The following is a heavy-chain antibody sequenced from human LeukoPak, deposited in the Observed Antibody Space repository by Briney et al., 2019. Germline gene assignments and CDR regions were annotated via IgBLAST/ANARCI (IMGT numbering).Heavy chain of an antibody. Sequence: SGGSLRLSCAASGFTFSSYAMSWVRQAPRKGLEWVSAISGSGGSTYYADSVKGRFTISRDNSKNTLYLQMNSLRAEDTAVYYCAKDVGNYYDSSGLNWGQGTLVTVSS. V-gene: IGHV3-23*01. J-gene: IGHJ4*02. D-gene: IGHD3-22*01. CDR3: AKDVGNYYDSSGLN. CDR2: ISGSGGST. CDR1: GFTFSSYA.